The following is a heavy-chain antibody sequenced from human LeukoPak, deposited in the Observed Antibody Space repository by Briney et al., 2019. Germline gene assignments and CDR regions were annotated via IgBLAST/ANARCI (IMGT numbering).Heavy chain of an antibody. CDR1: GFSFSNSG. CDR3: VTDTDFRVTYPPMDV. D-gene: IGHD3-3*01. CDR2: MQYDGSEI. Sequence: PGGSLRLSCLASGFSFSNSGMHWVRQAPGKGLEWAAFMQYDGSEIKYADSVRGRFTISRDNSKNTLYLQMNSLRPADTAVYYCVTDTDFRVTYPPMDVRGKGTTVSVSS. V-gene: IGHV3-30*02. J-gene: IGHJ6*03.